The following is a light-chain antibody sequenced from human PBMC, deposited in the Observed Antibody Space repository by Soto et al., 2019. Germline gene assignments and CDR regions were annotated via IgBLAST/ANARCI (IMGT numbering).Light chain of an antibody. J-gene: IGLJ2*01. CDR2: DTN. CDR3: GTWDSSLSTGRV. CDR1: SSNIGNNY. Sequence: QAVVTQPPSVSAAPGQKVTISCSGSSSNIGNNYVSWYQQLPGTAPKLLIYDTNKRPSGIPDRFSGSKSGTSATLGITGLQTGDEADYYCGTWDSSLSTGRVFGGGTKLTVL. V-gene: IGLV1-51*01.